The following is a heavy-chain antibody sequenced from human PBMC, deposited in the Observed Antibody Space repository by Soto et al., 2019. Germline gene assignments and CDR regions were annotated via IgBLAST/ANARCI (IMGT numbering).Heavy chain of an antibody. CDR2: ISYDGSNK. V-gene: IGHV3-30-3*01. J-gene: IGHJ4*02. CDR3: ARDSNPFGVVIPDY. Sequence: GGSLRLSFAAHCFPFSGYATHWVRQAPGKGLEWVAVISYDGSNKYYADSVKGRFTISRDNSKNTLYLQMNSLRAEDTAVYYCARDSNPFGVVIPDYWGQGT. CDR1: CFPFSGYA. D-gene: IGHD3-3*01.